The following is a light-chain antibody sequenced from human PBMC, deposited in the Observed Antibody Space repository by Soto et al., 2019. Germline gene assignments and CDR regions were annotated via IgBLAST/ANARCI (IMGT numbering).Light chain of an antibody. CDR3: RQYGSSPAYT. J-gene: IGKJ2*01. CDR2: GAS. Sequence: EIVLTQSPGTVSLSPGERATLSCWASQSVSSSSYLAWYQQKPGQAPRLLIYGASSRATGIPDRFSGSGSATDFTLPISRLEPEDFAVYYCRQYGSSPAYTFGQGTKLEIK. CDR1: QSVSSSSY. V-gene: IGKV3-20*01.